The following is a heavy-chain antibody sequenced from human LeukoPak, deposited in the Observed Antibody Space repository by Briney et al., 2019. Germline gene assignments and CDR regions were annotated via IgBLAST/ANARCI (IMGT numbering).Heavy chain of an antibody. J-gene: IGHJ4*02. V-gene: IGHV3-9*01. Sequence: GGSLRLSCAASGFTFDDYAIHWVRQAPGKGLEWVSGITWNSGSIGYADSVKGRFTISRDNAKNSLYLQMNSLRAEDTALYYCANGVGDSSGYLDYCGQGTLATDSS. CDR1: GFTFDDYA. D-gene: IGHD5-18*01. CDR2: ITWNSGSI. CDR3: ANGVGDSSGYLDY.